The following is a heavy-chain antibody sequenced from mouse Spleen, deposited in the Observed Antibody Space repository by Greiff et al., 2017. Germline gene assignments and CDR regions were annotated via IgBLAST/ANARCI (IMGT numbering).Heavy chain of an antibody. J-gene: IGHJ1*01. D-gene: IGHD2-9*01. CDR1: GYTFTSYW. CDR3: ARPYYGYDGGDV. CDR2: IHPNSGST. V-gene: IGHV1-64*01. Sequence: QVQLQQPGAELVKPGASVKLSCKASGYTFTSYWMHWVKQRPGQGLEWIGMIHPNSGSTNYNEKFKSKATLTVDKSSSTAYMQLSSLTSEDSAVYYCARPYYGYDGGDVWGAGTTVTVSS.